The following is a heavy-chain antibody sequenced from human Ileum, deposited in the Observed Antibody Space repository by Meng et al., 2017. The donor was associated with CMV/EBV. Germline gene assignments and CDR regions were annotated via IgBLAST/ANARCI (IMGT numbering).Heavy chain of an antibody. V-gene: IGHV3-11*01. J-gene: IGHJ4*02. CDR3: ARSPAARSYFDD. CDR1: KFTFSDYF. CDR2: ISSSGSTI. D-gene: IGHD2-2*01. Sequence: GGSLRLSCAASKFTFSDYFMHWIRQAPGKGLEWVSCISSSGSTIYYADSVKGRFTISRETAKNSLYLQMNSLRAEDTAVYYCARSPAARSYFDDWGQGTLVTVSS.